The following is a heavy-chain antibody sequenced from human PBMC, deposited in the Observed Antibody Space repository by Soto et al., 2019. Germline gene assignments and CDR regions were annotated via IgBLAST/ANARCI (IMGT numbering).Heavy chain of an antibody. CDR1: GDSVSSNSAA. CDR3: ASSGAYSSSWYQYYYYGMDV. CDR2: TYYRSKWYN. J-gene: IGHJ6*02. Sequence: QTLSLTCAISGDSVSSNSAALNLIMQSPSRGLEWLGRTYYRSKWYNDYAVSVKSRITINPDTSKNQFSLQLNSVTPEDTAVYYCASSGAYSSSWYQYYYYGMDVWGQGTTVTVSS. V-gene: IGHV6-1*01. D-gene: IGHD6-13*01.